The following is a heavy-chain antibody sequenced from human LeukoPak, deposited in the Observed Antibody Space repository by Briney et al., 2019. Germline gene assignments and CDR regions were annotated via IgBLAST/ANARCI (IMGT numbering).Heavy chain of an antibody. V-gene: IGHV3-30*03. Sequence: GGSLRLSCAASGFTFSSYGMHWVRQAPGKGLEWVAVISYDGSNKYYADSVKGRFTISRDNSKNTLYLQMNSLRAEDTAVYYCARGLMVRGVITSSYYYYGMDVWGQGTTVTVSS. CDR3: ARGLMVRGVITSSYYYYGMDV. CDR2: ISYDGSNK. CDR1: GFTFSSYG. D-gene: IGHD3-10*01. J-gene: IGHJ6*02.